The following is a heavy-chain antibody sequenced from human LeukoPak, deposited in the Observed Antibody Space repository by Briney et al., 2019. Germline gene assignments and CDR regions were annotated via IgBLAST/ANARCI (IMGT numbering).Heavy chain of an antibody. V-gene: IGHV4-59*01. D-gene: IGHD3-22*01. J-gene: IGHJ4*02. CDR3: SLDY. CDR1: GGSISSYY. CDR2: VYYSGST. Sequence: SETLSLTCTVSGGSISSYYWSWIRQPPGKGLEWIGYVYYSGSTNYNPSLKSRVTISVDTSKNQFSLKLSSVTAADDSSGYLSLDYWGQGTLVTVSS.